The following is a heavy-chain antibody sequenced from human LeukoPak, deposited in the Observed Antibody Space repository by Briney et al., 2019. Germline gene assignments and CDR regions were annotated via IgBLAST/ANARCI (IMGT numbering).Heavy chain of an antibody. D-gene: IGHD2-15*01. Sequence: PGWSLRLSCAASGFTFSSYGMHWVRQAPGKGLEWVAVIWYDGSNKYYADSVKGRFTISRDNSKNTLYLQMNSLRAEDTAVYYCARGALWVVVVAATIVYDWGQGTLVTVSS. CDR2: IWYDGSNK. CDR3: ARGALWVVVVAATIVYD. V-gene: IGHV3-33*01. J-gene: IGHJ4*02. CDR1: GFTFSSYG.